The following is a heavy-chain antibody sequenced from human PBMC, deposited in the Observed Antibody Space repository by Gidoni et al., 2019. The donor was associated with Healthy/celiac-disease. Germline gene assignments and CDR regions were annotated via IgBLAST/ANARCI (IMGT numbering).Heavy chain of an antibody. CDR3: VISSGAANDFDY. CDR2: ISSSSSYI. J-gene: IGHJ4*02. D-gene: IGHD6-19*01. V-gene: IGHV3-21*01. CDR1: CFTFSIYS. Sequence: EVQLVESGGGLVKPGGSLRLSCSSSCFTFSIYSMNWVRQAPGKGLEWVSSISSSSSYIYYADSVKGRFTISRDNAKNSLYLQMNSLRAEDTAVYYCVISSGAANDFDYWGQGTLVTVSS.